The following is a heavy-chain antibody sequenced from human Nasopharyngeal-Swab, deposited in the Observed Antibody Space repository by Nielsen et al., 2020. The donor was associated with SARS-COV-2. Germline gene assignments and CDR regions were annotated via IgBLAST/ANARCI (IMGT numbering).Heavy chain of an antibody. CDR3: ARDGLDYDFWSAYFMDV. J-gene: IGHJ6*02. CDR1: GFSFSNYG. V-gene: IGHV3-21*01. Sequence: GESLKISCAVSGFSFSNYGMTWVRQAPGKGLEWVSSISSSSSYIYYADSVKGRFTISRDNAKNSLYLQMNSLRAEDTAVYYCARDGLDYDFWSAYFMDVWGQGTTVTVSS. CDR2: ISSSSSYI. D-gene: IGHD3-3*01.